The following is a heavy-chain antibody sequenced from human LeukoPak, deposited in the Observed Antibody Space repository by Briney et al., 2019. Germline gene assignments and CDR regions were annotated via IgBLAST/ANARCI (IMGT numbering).Heavy chain of an antibody. CDR1: GGSISSGVYF. Sequence: SQTLSLTCTVSGGSISSGVYFWSWIRQPPGKGLEWIGYIYHSGSTNYNPSLKSRVTISVDRSKNQFSLKLSSVTAADTAVYYCARDRGERVGATALFDYWGQGTLVTVSS. CDR3: ARDRGERVGATALFDY. D-gene: IGHD1-26*01. V-gene: IGHV4-30-2*01. CDR2: IYHSGST. J-gene: IGHJ4*02.